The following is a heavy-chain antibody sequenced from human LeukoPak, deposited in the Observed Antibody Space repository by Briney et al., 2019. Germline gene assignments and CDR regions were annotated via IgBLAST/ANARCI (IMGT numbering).Heavy chain of an antibody. D-gene: IGHD2-21*01. J-gene: IGHJ3*02. CDR2: IYKSGST. Sequence: PSETLSLTCTVSGGSISSYHWSWIRQPPGRGLEWIGYIYKSGSTNYNPSLKSRVTISVDTSKNHFSLKLSSVTAADTAVYYCARSVAGHDIWGQGTMVTVSS. CDR3: ARSVAGHDI. V-gene: IGHV4-59*01. CDR1: GGSISSYH.